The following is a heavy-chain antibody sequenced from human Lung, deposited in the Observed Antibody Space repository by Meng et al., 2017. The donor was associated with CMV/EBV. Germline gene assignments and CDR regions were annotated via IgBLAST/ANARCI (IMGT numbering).Heavy chain of an antibody. CDR1: GITFEDYG. V-gene: IGHV3-20*04. Sequence: LTXAVSGITFEDYGMSWVRQAPGKGLEWVSGIQWNGGRTGYADSVKGRFTISRDDAKNSVYPQMNSLRAEDTALYYCVRGGYSGPHANPYGMDVWGQGPTVTVSS. D-gene: IGHD5-12*01. J-gene: IGHJ6*02. CDR2: IQWNGGRT. CDR3: VRGGYSGPHANPYGMDV.